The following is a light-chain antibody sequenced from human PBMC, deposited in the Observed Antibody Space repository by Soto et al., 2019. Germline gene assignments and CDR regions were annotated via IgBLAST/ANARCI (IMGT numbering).Light chain of an antibody. CDR3: MQALQTRLT. J-gene: IGKJ4*01. CDR2: LGS. CDR1: QSLLHSNGYNY. Sequence: DIVMTQSPLSLPVTPGEPASISCRSSQSLLHSNGYNYLDWYLQKPGQSPQLLIYLGSHRASGVPDRFSGSGSGTDFTLKISRVEAEDVGVYYCMQALQTRLTFCGGTKVEIK. V-gene: IGKV2-28*01.